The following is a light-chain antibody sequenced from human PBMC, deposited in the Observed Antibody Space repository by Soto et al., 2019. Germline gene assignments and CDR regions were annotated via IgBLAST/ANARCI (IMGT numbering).Light chain of an antibody. J-gene: IGKJ1*01. CDR1: QSVSSNH. CDR2: GGS. CDR3: QQYRSWPRT. Sequence: DIVLTQSPGTLSLSPGEIATLSFRASQSVSSNHLAWYQQKPGQAPRLLIYGGSSRATGIPVRFSGSGSETDFTLTITRLEPEDFGVYYCQQYRSWPRTFGQGTKVDIK. V-gene: IGKV3-20*01.